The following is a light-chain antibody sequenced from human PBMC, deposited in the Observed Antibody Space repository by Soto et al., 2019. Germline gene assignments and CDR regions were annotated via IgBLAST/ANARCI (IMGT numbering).Light chain of an antibody. CDR1: ISDVGGYKY. CDR2: DVS. V-gene: IGLV2-11*01. Sequence: QSVLTHPRSVSGSPGQSVTISCTGTISDVGGYKYVSWYLQHPVKPPKLMIYDVSQRPSGVPDRVSGFKSGNTASLTISVLQAEDEDDYYCRSSAGSYTWVFGTGTEPTVL. J-gene: IGLJ1*01. CDR3: RSSAGSYTWV.